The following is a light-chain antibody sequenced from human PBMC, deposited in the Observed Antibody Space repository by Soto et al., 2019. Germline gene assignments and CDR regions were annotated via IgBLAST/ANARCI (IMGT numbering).Light chain of an antibody. J-gene: IGKJ5*01. CDR1: QSVSSN. CDR2: GAS. Sequence: EIVMTQSPATLSVSTGERATLSCRASQSVSSNLAWYQQKPGQAPRLLIYGASTRATGIPARFSGSGSGTEFTLTISSLEPEDSAVYYCQQRNIWPPVTFGQGTRLEIK. CDR3: QQRNIWPPVT. V-gene: IGKV3-15*01.